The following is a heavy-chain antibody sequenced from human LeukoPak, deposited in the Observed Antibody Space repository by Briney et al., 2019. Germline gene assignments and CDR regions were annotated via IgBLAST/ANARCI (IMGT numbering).Heavy chain of an antibody. J-gene: IGHJ4*02. CDR1: GFTFSSYA. V-gene: IGHV3-23*01. D-gene: IGHD6-19*01. CDR3: AKERNLEIAVAGTIFDY. Sequence: GGSLRLSCAASGFTFSSYAMSWVRQAPGKGLEWVSAISGSGNSTYYADSVKGRFTISRDNSKNMIYLEMSSLKAEDTAVYYCAKERNLEIAVAGTIFDYWGQGTLVTVSS. CDR2: ISGSGNST.